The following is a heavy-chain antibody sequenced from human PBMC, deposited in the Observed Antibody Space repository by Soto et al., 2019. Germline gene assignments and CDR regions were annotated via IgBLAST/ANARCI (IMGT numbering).Heavy chain of an antibody. CDR1: GYSFTSYW. Sequence: GESLKISCSGSGYSFTSYWIGWVRQVPGKGLEWMGIIYPGDSDTRYSTSFQGQVTISADKSISTAYLQWSSLKASDNAMYYCARWRYLHYCYGTDVWGQGTMVTVSS. CDR2: IYPGDSDT. J-gene: IGHJ6*02. D-gene: IGHD3-9*01. CDR3: ARWRYLHYCYGTDV. V-gene: IGHV5-51*01.